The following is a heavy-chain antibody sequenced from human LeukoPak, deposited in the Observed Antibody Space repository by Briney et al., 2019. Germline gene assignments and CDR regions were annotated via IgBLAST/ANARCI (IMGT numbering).Heavy chain of an antibody. CDR3: TRGGLFTYDSSGYPIDF. D-gene: IGHD3-22*01. CDR2: IWNDGSNQ. V-gene: IGHV3-33*01. CDR1: GFTFSTYG. Sequence: GGSLRLSCAASGFTFSTYGMHWVRQAPGKGLEWVAIIWNDGSNQFYADSVKGRFTISRDTSNNTLFLQMNSLRAEDTAVYYCTRGGLFTYDSSGYPIDFWGQGTLVTVSS. J-gene: IGHJ4*02.